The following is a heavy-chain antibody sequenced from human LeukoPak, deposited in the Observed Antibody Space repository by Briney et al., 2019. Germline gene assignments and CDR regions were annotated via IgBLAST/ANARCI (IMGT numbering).Heavy chain of an antibody. CDR1: GYTFTSYG. V-gene: IGHV1-18*01. D-gene: IGHD3-9*01. Sequence: GASVKVSCKASGYTFTSYGISWVRQAPGQGLEWMGWISAYNGNTNYAQKLQGRVTMTTDTSTSTAYMELRSLRSDDTAVYYCARDSYYDILTGYYKGGDFDYWGQGTLVTVSS. CDR2: ISAYNGNT. J-gene: IGHJ4*02. CDR3: ARDSYYDILTGYYKGGDFDY.